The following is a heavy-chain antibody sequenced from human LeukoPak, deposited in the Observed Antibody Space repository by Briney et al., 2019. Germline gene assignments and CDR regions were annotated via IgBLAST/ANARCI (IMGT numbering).Heavy chain of an antibody. CDR1: GGSISIYY. J-gene: IGHJ6*03. V-gene: IGHV4-4*07. Sequence: SETLSLTCTVSGGSISIYYSNWIRQPAGKGLEWIGRIFTSGITNYDPSLKSRVTMSEDTSKNQFSLNLSSVTAADTAVYYCARESSGNYYNPLGYMDVWGKGTTVTVSS. CDR2: IFTSGIT. D-gene: IGHD3-10*01. CDR3: ARESSGNYYNPLGYMDV.